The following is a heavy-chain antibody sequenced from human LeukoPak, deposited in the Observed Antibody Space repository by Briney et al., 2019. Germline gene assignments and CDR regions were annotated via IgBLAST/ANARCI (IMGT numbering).Heavy chain of an antibody. J-gene: IGHJ5*02. CDR2: ISSSSSYI. CDR3: ARDLVVPAAIALCGFDP. V-gene: IGHV3-21*01. Sequence: GGSLRLSCAVSGLTFSNAWMNWVRQAPGKGLEWVSSISSSSSYIYYADSVKGRFTISRDNAKNSLYLQMNSLRAEDTAVYYCARDLVVPAAIALCGFDPWGQGTLVTVSS. D-gene: IGHD2-2*01. CDR1: GLTFSNAW.